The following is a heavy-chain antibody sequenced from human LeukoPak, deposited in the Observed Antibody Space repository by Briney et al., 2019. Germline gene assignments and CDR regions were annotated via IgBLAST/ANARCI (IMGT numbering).Heavy chain of an antibody. CDR3: AREQDREASATIVGDY. V-gene: IGHV3-21*01. J-gene: IGHJ4*02. Sequence: GGSLRLSCAASGFTFSSYSMNWVRQAPGKGLEWVSCISSSSSYIYYADSVKGRFTISRDNAKNSLYLQMNSLRVEDTALYYCAREQDREASATIVGDYWGQGTLVTVSS. D-gene: IGHD2-15*01. CDR2: ISSSSSYI. CDR1: GFTFSSYS.